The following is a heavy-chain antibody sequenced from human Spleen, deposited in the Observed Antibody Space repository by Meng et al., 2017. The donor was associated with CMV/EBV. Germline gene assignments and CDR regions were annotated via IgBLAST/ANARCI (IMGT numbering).Heavy chain of an antibody. J-gene: IGHJ3*02. CDR2: IYYSGST. V-gene: IGHV4-39*01. CDR3: ARRNSGSYYRGAFDI. Sequence: ESLKISCTVSGGSISSSSYYWGWIRQPPGKGLEWIGSIYYSGSTYYNPSLKSRVTISVDTSKNQFSLKLSSVTAADTAVYYCARRNSGSYYRGAFDIWGQGTMVTVSS. D-gene: IGHD1-26*01. CDR1: GGSISSSSYY.